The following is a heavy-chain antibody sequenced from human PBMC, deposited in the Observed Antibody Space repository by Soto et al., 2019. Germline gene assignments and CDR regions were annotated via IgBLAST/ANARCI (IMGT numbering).Heavy chain of an antibody. CDR3: ARTYDPKLGRGDPNDY. CDR2: ISAYNGNT. V-gene: IGHV1-18*01. J-gene: IGHJ4*02. Sequence: GESLKISCKASGYTFTSYGISWVRQAPGQGLEWMGWISAYNGNTNYAQKLQGRVTMTTDTSTSTAYMELRSLRSDDTAVYYCARTYDPKLGRGDPNDYWGQGTLVTVSS. D-gene: IGHD7-27*01. CDR1: GYTFTSYG.